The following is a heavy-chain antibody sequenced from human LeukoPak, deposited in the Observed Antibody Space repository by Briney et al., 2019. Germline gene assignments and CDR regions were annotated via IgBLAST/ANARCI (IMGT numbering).Heavy chain of an antibody. CDR1: GFTFSSYS. Sequence: GGSLRLSCAASGFTFSSYSMNWVRQAPGKGLEWVSYISSSSSTIYYADSEKGRFTISRDNAKNSLYLQMNSLRAEDTAVYYCARDLEYQLSDYWGQGTLVTVSS. CDR3: ARDLEYQLSDY. V-gene: IGHV3-48*01. J-gene: IGHJ4*02. CDR2: ISSSSSTI. D-gene: IGHD2-2*01.